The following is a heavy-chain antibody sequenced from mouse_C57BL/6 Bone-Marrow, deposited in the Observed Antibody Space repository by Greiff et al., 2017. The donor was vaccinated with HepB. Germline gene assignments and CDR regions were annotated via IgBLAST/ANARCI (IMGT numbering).Heavy chain of an antibody. V-gene: IGHV4-1*01. CDR2: INPDSSTI. CDR3: ARQGHGAWFAY. J-gene: IGHJ3*01. Sequence: AAEAVDFSRYWMSWVRRAPGKGLEWIGEINPDSSTINYAPSLKDKFIISRDNAKNTLYLQMSKVRSEDTALYYCARQGHGAWFAYWGQGTLVTVSA. CDR1: AVDFSRYW.